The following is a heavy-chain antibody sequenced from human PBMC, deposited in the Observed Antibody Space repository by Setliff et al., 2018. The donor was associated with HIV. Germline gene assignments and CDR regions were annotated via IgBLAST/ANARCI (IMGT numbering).Heavy chain of an antibody. J-gene: IGHJ5*02. CDR1: GGSASNSRYY. V-gene: IGHV4-39*01. Sequence: SETLSLTCTVSGGSASNSRYYWAWIRQPPGKGLEYIGSIHYNVKTYYNPSLKSRVTISIDTSKNQFSLNLTSVTAADTAVYYCASRVYYYDSNNFLREEGFDPWGQGTLVTVSS. CDR3: ASRVYYYDSNNFLREEGFDP. CDR2: IHYNVKT. D-gene: IGHD3-22*01.